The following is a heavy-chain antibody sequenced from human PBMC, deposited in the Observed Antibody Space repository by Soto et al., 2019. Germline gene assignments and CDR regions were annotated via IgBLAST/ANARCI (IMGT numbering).Heavy chain of an antibody. Sequence: QVQLVESGGGVVQPGRSLRLSCAASGFMFSGFGMHWVRQGPGKGLQWVAGISKDGTKKYYADSVKGRFTLSRDNSKKMLYLQMNSLRHEDTAVYYCANPSGYYFGLGSHDEASDMWGQGTEVTVFS. CDR3: ANPSGYYFGLGSHDEASDM. CDR2: ISKDGTKK. V-gene: IGHV3-30*18. J-gene: IGHJ3*02. D-gene: IGHD3-10*02. CDR1: GFMFSGFG.